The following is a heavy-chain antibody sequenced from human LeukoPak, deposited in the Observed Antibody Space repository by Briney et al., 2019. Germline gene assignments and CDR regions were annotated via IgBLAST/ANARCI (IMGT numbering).Heavy chain of an antibody. J-gene: IGHJ4*02. CDR3: TRGLDYSSGWYPVLPDIDY. D-gene: IGHD6-19*01. Sequence: GGSLRLSCAASGFTFSDYYMSWIRQAPGKGLEWVSYISSSSSYTNYADSVKGRFTISRDNAKNSLYLQMNSLRAEDTAVYYCTRGLDYSSGWYPVLPDIDYWGQGTLVTVSS. V-gene: IGHV3-11*03. CDR2: ISSSSSYT. CDR1: GFTFSDYY.